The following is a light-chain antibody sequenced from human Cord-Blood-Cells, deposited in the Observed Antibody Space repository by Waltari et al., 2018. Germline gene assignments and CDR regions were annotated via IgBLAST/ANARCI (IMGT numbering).Light chain of an antibody. V-gene: IGLV2-23*01. Sequence: QSALTQPPSASGSPGQSITISCTGTSSDVGSYNPVSWYQQHPGKAPKLMIYEGSKRPSGVSNRFSGSKSGNTASLTISGLQAEDEADYYCCSYAGSSTWVFGGGTKLTVL. CDR1: SSDVGSYNP. CDR2: EGS. CDR3: CSYAGSSTWV. J-gene: IGLJ3*02.